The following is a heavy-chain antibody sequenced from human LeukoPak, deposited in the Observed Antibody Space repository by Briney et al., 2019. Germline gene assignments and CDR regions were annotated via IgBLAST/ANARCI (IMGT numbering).Heavy chain of an antibody. J-gene: IGHJ5*02. Sequence: GGSLRLSCAASGFTFSSYAMSWVHQAPGKGLEWVSAISGSGGSTYYADSVKGRFTISRDNSKNTLYLQMNSLRAEDTAVYYCAKGGDYVWGSYRYTGSNWFDPWGQGTLVTVSS. CDR2: ISGSGGST. V-gene: IGHV3-23*01. CDR3: AKGGDYVWGSYRYTGSNWFDP. CDR1: GFTFSSYA. D-gene: IGHD3-16*02.